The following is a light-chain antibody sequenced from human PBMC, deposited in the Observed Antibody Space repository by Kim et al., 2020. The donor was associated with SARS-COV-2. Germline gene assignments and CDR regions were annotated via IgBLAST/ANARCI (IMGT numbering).Light chain of an antibody. CDR1: QSVSSN. CDR3: QQYNDWLYT. Sequence: SVSPGEGVTLSCRAGQSVSSNLAWYQQKPGQAPRLLIYGASTRATGIPARFSGSGSGTEFTLTISSLQSEDFAVYYCQQYNDWLYTFGQGTKLEI. J-gene: IGKJ2*01. V-gene: IGKV3-15*01. CDR2: GAS.